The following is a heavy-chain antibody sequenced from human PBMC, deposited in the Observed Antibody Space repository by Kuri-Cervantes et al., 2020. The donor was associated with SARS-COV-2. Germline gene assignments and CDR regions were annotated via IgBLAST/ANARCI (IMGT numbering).Heavy chain of an antibody. V-gene: IGHV1-2*02. CDR1: GYTFTGYY. Sequence: VSVKVSCKASGYTFTGYYMHWVRQAPGQGLEWMGWINPNSGGTNYAQKFQGRVTMTRDTSISTAYMELSRLRSDDTAVYYCARVNGDYADAFDIWGQGTMVTVSS. J-gene: IGHJ3*02. CDR2: INPNSGGT. CDR3: ARVNGDYADAFDI. D-gene: IGHD4-17*01.